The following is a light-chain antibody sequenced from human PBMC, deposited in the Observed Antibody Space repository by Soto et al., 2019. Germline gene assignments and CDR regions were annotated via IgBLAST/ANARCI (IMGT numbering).Light chain of an antibody. CDR3: QQYYSTRYT. Sequence: DIVMTQSPDSLAVSLGERATINCKSSQSVLYSSNNKDYLAWYQQKPGQPPKLIIYWASTRESGVPERFSGSGSGTDFTITISSLQAEDVAVYYCQQYYSTRYTFGQGKKAEIK. CDR1: QSVLYSSNNKDY. CDR2: WAS. J-gene: IGKJ2*01. V-gene: IGKV4-1*01.